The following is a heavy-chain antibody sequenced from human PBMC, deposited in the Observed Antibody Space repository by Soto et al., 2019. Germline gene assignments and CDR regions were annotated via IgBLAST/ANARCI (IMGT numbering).Heavy chain of an antibody. CDR2: IRTKTDGGTA. J-gene: IGHJ4*01. V-gene: IGHV3-15*01. Sequence: LRLSCAVSGFPFSDAYMTWVRQAPGKGLEWLGRIRTKTDGGTADYAAHVKDRFIVSRDDSKETLYLQMNSLRTEDTAVCFCNTGRCTNGVCDDYWGHGTLVTVSS. CDR3: NTGRCTNGVCDDY. D-gene: IGHD2-8*01. CDR1: GFPFSDAY.